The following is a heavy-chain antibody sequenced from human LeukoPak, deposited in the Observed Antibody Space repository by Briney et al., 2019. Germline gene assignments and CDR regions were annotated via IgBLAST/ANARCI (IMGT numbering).Heavy chain of an antibody. CDR3: ARENVGFDP. CDR1: VCTFSSYA. J-gene: IGHJ5*02. Sequence: ASVKVSCKASVCTFSSYAISWVRQAPGQGLEWMGGIIPIFGTANYAQKFQGRVTITADESTSTAYVELSSLRSEDTAVYYCARENVGFDPWGQGTLVTVSS. CDR2: IIPIFGTA. D-gene: IGHD2-21*01. V-gene: IGHV1-69*13.